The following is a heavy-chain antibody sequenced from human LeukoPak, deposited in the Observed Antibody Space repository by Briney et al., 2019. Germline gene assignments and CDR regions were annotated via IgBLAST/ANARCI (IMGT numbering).Heavy chain of an antibody. CDR1: GLTFRDYW. J-gene: IGHJ4*02. Sequence: GGSLRLSCAASGLTFRDYWMSWVRQAPGKGLEWVANIKPDGGCQNYVDSVKGRFTISRDNAKNSLYLQMHSLRGEDTATYYCATTFPYCGDGSCTLGGQGTLVTVSS. V-gene: IGHV3-7*01. CDR3: ATTFPYCGDGSCTL. D-gene: IGHD2-15*01. CDR2: IKPDGGCQ.